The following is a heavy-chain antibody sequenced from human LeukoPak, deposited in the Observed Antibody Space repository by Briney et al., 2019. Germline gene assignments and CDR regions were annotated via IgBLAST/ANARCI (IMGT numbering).Heavy chain of an antibody. CDR2: IYYSGST. D-gene: IGHD1-26*01. CDR1: GGSISSSSYY. CDR3: ATGEMEGSFDY. J-gene: IGHJ4*02. V-gene: IGHV4-39*01. Sequence: PSETLSPTCTVSGGSISSSSYYWGWIRQPPGKGLEWIGSIYYSGSTYYNPSLKSRVTISVDTSKNQFSLKLSSVTAADTAVYYCATGEMEGSFDYWGQGTLVTVSS.